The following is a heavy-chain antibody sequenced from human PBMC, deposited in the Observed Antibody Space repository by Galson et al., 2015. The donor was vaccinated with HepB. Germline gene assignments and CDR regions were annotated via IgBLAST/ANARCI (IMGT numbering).Heavy chain of an antibody. CDR1: GFTVSSNY. CDR2: IYSGGST. Sequence: SLRLSCAASGFTVSSNYMSWVRQAPGKGLEWVSVIYSGGSTYYADSVKGRFTISRDNSKNTLYLQMNSLRAEDTAVYYCARALSSSDHFDYWGQGTLVTVSS. D-gene: IGHD2-2*01. CDR3: ARALSSSDHFDY. J-gene: IGHJ4*02. V-gene: IGHV3-66*01.